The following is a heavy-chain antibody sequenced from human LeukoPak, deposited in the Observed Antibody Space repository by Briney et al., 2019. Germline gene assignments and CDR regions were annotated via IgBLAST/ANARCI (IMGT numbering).Heavy chain of an antibody. CDR3: ARGVGATFGN. Sequence: ASETLSLTCAVYGGSFSGYYWSWIRQPPRKGLEWIGEINHSGSTNYNPSLKSRVTISVDTSKNQFSLKLSSVTAADTAVYYCARGVGATFGNWGQGTLVTVSS. D-gene: IGHD1-26*01. CDR1: GGSFSGYY. J-gene: IGHJ4*02. CDR2: INHSGST. V-gene: IGHV4-34*01.